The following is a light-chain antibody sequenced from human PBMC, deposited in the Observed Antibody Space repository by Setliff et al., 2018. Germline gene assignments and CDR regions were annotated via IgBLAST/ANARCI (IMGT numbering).Light chain of an antibody. CDR1: IRDVGDYIY. CDR2: DVT. CDR3: SSFTDSSILL. Sequence: QSVLTQPASVSGSPGQSITISCTETIRDVGDYIYVSWYQQHPGKAPKLMIYDVTNRPPGVSNRFSGSKSGNTASLTISGLRAEDEAEYYCSSFTDSSILLFGTGTKVTVL. V-gene: IGLV2-14*03. J-gene: IGLJ1*01.